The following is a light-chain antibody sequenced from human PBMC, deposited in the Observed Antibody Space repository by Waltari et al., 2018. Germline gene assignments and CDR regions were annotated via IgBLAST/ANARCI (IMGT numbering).Light chain of an antibody. V-gene: IGKV1-5*03. J-gene: IGKJ1*01. CDR3: QQDDNYWT. CDR2: RAS. Sequence: DIQMTQAPSTLSAAVGDRVTITCRASHSITNWLAWYKQKPRKAPKILIYRASNLESGVPSRFSGSGSGTEFTLPISSLQPDDFATYYCQQDDNYWTFGQGTKVEIK. CDR1: HSITNW.